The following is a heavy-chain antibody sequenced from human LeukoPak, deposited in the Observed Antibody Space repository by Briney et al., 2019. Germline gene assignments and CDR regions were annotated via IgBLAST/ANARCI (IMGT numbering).Heavy chain of an antibody. CDR3: ARPSGSYSYHFDY. J-gene: IGHJ4*02. D-gene: IGHD1-26*01. Sequence: ASVKVSCKASGYTFTGYYMHWVRQAPGQGLEWMGWINPNSGGTNYAQKFQGRVTMTRDTSISTAYMELSRLRSDDTAVYYCARPSGSYSYHFDYWGQGTLVTVSS. CDR1: GYTFTGYY. CDR2: INPNSGGT. V-gene: IGHV1-2*02.